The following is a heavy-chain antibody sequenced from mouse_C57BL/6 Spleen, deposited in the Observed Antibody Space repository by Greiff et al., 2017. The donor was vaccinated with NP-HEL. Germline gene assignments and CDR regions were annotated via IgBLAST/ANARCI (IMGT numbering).Heavy chain of an antibody. D-gene: IGHD2-4*01. Sequence: QVQLKESGAELVRPGTSVKMSCKASGYTFTNYWIGWAKQRPGHGLEWIGDIYPGGGYTNYNEKFKGKATLTADKSSSTAYMQFSSLTSEDSAIYYCARSNDYSYAMDYWGQGTSVTVSS. V-gene: IGHV1-63*01. CDR3: ARSNDYSYAMDY. CDR2: IYPGGGYT. J-gene: IGHJ4*01. CDR1: GYTFTNYW.